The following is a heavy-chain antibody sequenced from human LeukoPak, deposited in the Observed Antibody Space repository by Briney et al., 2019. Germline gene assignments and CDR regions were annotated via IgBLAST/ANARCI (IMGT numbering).Heavy chain of an antibody. D-gene: IGHD5-12*01. V-gene: IGHV1-2*02. Sequence: GASVTVSCKASGYTFTSYAMHWVRQAPGQGLEWMGWISPNSGGTNYAQKFQGRVTMTRDTSISTAYMELSRLRSDDTAVYYCARGSSGYDWGGNWFDPWGQGTLVTVSS. CDR3: ARGSSGYDWGGNWFDP. CDR1: GYTFTSYA. CDR2: ISPNSGGT. J-gene: IGHJ5*02.